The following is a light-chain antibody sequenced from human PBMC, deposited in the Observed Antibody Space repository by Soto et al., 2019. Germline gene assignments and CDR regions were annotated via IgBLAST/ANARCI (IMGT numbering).Light chain of an antibody. J-gene: IGKJ2*01. CDR3: QQSYSTLMYT. CDR1: QSISSY. V-gene: IGKV1-39*01. CDR2: AAS. Sequence: DIQMTQSPSSLSASVGDRVTITCRASQSISSYLNWYQQKPGKAPKLLIYAASSLQSGVPSRFSGSGSGTDFTLTISSLQPEEFATYYCQQSYSTLMYTFGQGTKLESK.